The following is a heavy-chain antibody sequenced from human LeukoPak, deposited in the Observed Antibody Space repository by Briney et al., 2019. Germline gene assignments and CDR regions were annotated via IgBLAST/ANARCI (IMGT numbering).Heavy chain of an antibody. CDR3: AELGITMIGGV. V-gene: IGHV3-66*01. CDR2: IYSGGST. CDR1: GFTFSSYE. Sequence: PGGSLRLSCAASGFTFSSYEMNWVRQAPGKGLEWVSVIYSGGSTYYADSVKGRFTISRDNSKNTLYLQMNSLRAEETAVYYCAELGITMIGGVWGKGTTVTISS. D-gene: IGHD3-10*02. J-gene: IGHJ6*04.